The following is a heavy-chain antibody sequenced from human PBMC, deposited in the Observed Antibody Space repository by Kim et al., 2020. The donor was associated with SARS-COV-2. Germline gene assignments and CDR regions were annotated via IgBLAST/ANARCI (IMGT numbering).Heavy chain of an antibody. D-gene: IGHD2-2*01. Sequence: SETLSLTCTVSGDSISSSNSYWGWIRQPPGKGLEWIGNIYYYGTTYYNPSLKSRVSMSVDTSKNQFSLRLSSVTAADTAFYYCARHGTSSPLPNNWFDP. CDR2: IYYYGTT. V-gene: IGHV4-39*01. CDR3: ARHGTSSPLPNNWFDP. J-gene: IGHJ5*02. CDR1: GDSISSSNSY.